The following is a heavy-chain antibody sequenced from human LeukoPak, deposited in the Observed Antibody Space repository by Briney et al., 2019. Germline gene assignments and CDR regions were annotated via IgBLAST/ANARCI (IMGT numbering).Heavy chain of an antibody. CDR3: ARAPLMGYCSGGSCSSPNWFDP. J-gene: IGHJ5*02. Sequence: SETLSLTCTVPGGSISSGSYYWSWIRQPAGKGLEWIGRIYTSGSTNYNPSLKSRVTISVDTSKNQFSLKLSSVTAADTAVYYCARAPLMGYCSGGSCSSPNWFDPWGQGTLVTVSS. CDR1: GGSISSGSYY. V-gene: IGHV4-61*02. D-gene: IGHD2-15*01. CDR2: IYTSGST.